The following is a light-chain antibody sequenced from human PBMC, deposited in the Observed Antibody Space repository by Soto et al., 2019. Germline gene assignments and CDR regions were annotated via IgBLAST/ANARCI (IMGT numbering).Light chain of an antibody. CDR2: GAS. CDR1: QSVSSK. CDR3: HHYNYWPPTWT. V-gene: IGKV3-15*01. J-gene: IGKJ1*01. Sequence: EIVMTQSPATLSVSPGDRATLSCRASQSVSSKLAWYQQKPGQTPRVLIYGASTRATGIPARFSGSGSGTEFTLTTSSLQSEDSAVYHCHHYNYWPPTWTFGQGTKVEIK.